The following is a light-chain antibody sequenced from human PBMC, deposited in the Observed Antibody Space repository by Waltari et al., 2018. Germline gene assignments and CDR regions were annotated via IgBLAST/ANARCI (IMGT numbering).Light chain of an antibody. CDR3: QQSDNSPPWT. CDR2: RVS. J-gene: IGKJ1*01. Sequence: EIVLTQSPGTLSLSVGERATLSCRASHSVGSSYLTWYQQKPGQPPRLLIYRVSSRATGVPNRFRGSGSGTDFSLTIDRLEPEDSAVYYCQQSDNSPPWTFGPGTKVEI. V-gene: IGKV3-20*01. CDR1: HSVGSSY.